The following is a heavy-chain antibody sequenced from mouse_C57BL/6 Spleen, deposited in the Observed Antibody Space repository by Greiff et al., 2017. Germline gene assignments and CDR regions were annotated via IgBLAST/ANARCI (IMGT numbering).Heavy chain of an antibody. D-gene: IGHD2-14*01. Sequence: EVKLMESGGGLVKPGGSLKLSCAASGFTFSSYTMSWVRQTPEKRLEWVATISGGGGNTYYPDSVKGRFTISRDNAKNTLYLQMSSLRSEDTALYYCARQGEVFYAMDYWGQGTSVTVSS. J-gene: IGHJ4*01. CDR2: ISGGGGNT. CDR1: GFTFSSYT. CDR3: ARQGEVFYAMDY. V-gene: IGHV5-9*01.